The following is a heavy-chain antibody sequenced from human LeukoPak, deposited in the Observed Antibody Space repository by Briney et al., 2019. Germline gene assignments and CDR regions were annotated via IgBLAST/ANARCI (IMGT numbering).Heavy chain of an antibody. D-gene: IGHD3-10*01. Sequence: SETLSLTCTVSGGSISSNSYYWSWIRQPAGKGLEWIGRIYTSGSINYNPSLKSRVTISVDTSKHQFSLKLSSVTAADTAVYYCARGRPPPDSNALKWFGEQGFDYWGQGTLVTVSS. J-gene: IGHJ4*02. CDR1: GGSISSNSYY. CDR2: IYTSGSI. CDR3: ARGRPPPDSNALKWFGEQGFDY. V-gene: IGHV4-61*02.